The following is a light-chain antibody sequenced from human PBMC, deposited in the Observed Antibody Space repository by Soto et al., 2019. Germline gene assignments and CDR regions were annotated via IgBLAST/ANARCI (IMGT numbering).Light chain of an antibody. Sequence: QSVLTQPASVSLSPGQSITISCVGTSSDVGAYIYVSWYQQFPGKAPKLILYEVNNRPSGVSNRFSGSKSGTTASLTISGLQPEDEADYYCSAYSDIDTKVFGTGTKVTVL. J-gene: IGLJ1*01. CDR2: EVN. CDR3: SAYSDIDTKV. V-gene: IGLV2-14*03. CDR1: SSDVGAYIY.